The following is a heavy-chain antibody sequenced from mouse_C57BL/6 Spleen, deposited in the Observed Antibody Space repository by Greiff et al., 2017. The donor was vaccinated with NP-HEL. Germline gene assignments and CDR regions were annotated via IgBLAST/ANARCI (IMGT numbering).Heavy chain of an antibody. V-gene: IGHV1-80*01. CDR3: ANGYYFYAMDY. D-gene: IGHD2-3*01. J-gene: IGHJ4*01. CDR2: IYPGDGDT. CDR1: GYAFSSYW. Sequence: QVQLQQSGAELVKPGASVKISCKASGYAFSSYWMNWVKQRPGKGLEWIGQIYPGDGDTNYNGKFKGKATLTADKSSSTAYMQLSSLTSEDSAVYFCANGYYFYAMDYWGQGTSVTVSS.